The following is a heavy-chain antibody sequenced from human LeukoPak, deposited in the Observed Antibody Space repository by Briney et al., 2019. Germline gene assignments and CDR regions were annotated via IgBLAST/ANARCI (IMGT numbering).Heavy chain of an antibody. CDR3: ASVRSGQLVRLFDY. V-gene: IGHV4-39*07. CDR2: IYYSGST. J-gene: IGHJ4*02. Sequence: SETLSLTCTVSGGSISSSSYYWGWIRQPPGKGLEWIGSIYYSGSTYYNPSLKSRVTISVDTSKNQFSLKLSSVTAADTAVYYCASVRSGQLVRLFDYWGQGTLVTVFS. CDR1: GGSISSSSYY. D-gene: IGHD6-13*01.